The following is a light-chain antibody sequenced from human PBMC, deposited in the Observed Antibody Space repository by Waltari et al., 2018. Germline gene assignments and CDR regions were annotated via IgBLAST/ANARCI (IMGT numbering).Light chain of an antibody. Sequence: TVLTQSPGTLSLSPGERATLSSRASQSVSNNYLAWFQQQPGQAPRLLIYGASSRATGIPDRFSGSGSGTDFTLTISRLEPEDSAVYFCHLYGSARTFGGGTKVEIK. CDR1: QSVSNNY. CDR2: GAS. CDR3: HLYGSART. V-gene: IGKV3-20*01. J-gene: IGKJ4*01.